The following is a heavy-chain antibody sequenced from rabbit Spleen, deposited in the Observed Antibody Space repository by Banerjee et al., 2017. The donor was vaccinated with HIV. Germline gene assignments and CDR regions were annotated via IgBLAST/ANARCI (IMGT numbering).Heavy chain of an antibody. Sequence: QSLEESGGGLVKPGGTLTLTCKASGFDFSSSYYMCWVRQAPGKGLELIACIDTSSVNTADATWAKGRFTISKTSSTTVTLQMTSLTDADTATYFCARGGYGGHIYAMGLWGPGTLVTVS. V-gene: IGHV1S40*01. D-gene: IGHD4-2*01. CDR3: ARGGYGGHIYAMGL. CDR1: GFDFSSSYY. CDR2: IDTSSVNT. J-gene: IGHJ4*01.